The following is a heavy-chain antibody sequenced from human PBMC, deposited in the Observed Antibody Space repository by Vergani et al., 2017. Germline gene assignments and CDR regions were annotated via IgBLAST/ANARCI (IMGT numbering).Heavy chain of an antibody. CDR1: GAPISYWC. D-gene: IGHD3-22*01. V-gene: IGHV4-4*07. CDR2: LCPSGST. CDR3: ARGLYYYDSSGYGY. Sequence: QVQMQESGPGLVKTSETLSLTCSASGAPISYWCWSWLRQPAGKGLEWIGRLCPSGSTNYKPSLKSRVTMSIDTSKNQFSLKLSSVTAADTAVYYCARGLYYYDSSGYGYWGQGTLVTVSS. J-gene: IGHJ4*02.